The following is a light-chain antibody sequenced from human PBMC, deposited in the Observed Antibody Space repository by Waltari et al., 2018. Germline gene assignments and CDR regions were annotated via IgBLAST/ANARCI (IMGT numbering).Light chain of an antibody. V-gene: IGKV3-11*01. Sequence: EIVLTQSPATLSLSPGERATLSCRASQNVNNYLAWYQHKPGQAPRLLIYDASNRATGIPARFSGSQSGTDFSLTISSLEPEDFATYYCQRANSFPFTFGPGTKVDIK. CDR3: QRANSFPFT. J-gene: IGKJ3*01. CDR1: QNVNNY. CDR2: DAS.